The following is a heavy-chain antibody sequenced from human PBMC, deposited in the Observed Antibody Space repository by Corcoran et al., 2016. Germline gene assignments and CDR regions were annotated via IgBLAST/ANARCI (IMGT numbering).Heavy chain of an antibody. V-gene: IGHV3-49*03. CDR3: TRDGGLYCSGGSCYAFDI. J-gene: IGHJ3*02. Sequence: EVQLVESGGGLVQPGRSLRLSCTASGFTFGDYAMSWFRQAPGKGLEWVGFIRSKAYGGTTEYAASVKGRFTISRDDSKSIAYLQMNSLKTEETAVYYRTRDGGLYCSGGSCYAFDIWGQGTMVTVSS. CDR2: IRSKAYGGTT. CDR1: GFTFGDYA. D-gene: IGHD2-15*01.